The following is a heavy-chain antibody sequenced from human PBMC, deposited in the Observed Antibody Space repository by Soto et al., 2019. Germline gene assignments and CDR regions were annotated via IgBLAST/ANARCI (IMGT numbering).Heavy chain of an antibody. Sequence: GSLRLSGAASGFTFSTYAMIWVRQAPGKGLEWVSVITGSGGSTYYADSVKGRFTISRDTSKNTLFLQMNSLRAEDTAVYYCAKDRYGDYGGIDYWGQGTMVTVSS. D-gene: IGHD4-17*01. J-gene: IGHJ4*02. CDR1: GFTFSTYA. CDR2: ITGSGGST. V-gene: IGHV3-23*01. CDR3: AKDRYGDYGGIDY.